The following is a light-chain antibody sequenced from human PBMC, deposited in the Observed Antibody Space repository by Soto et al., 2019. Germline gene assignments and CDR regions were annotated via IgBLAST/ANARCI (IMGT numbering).Light chain of an antibody. V-gene: IGKV1-39*01. Sequence: DLQMTQSPSSLSASVGDRVTITCRASQSISSYLNWYQQKPGKAPKLLIYAASGLQNGVPSRFSGSGSGTDFTLTISSLQPEDFATYYCQQSKTFGQGTKLEIK. CDR3: QQSKT. CDR1: QSISSY. J-gene: IGKJ2*01. CDR2: AAS.